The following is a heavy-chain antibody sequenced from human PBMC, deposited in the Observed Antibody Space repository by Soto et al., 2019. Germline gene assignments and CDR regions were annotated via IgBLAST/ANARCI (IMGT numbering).Heavy chain of an antibody. D-gene: IGHD3-22*01. CDR2: ISANGVKT. V-gene: IGHV3-23*01. Sequence: GGSLRLSCAASGFTFSSYSMNWVRQAPGKGLEWVSGISANGVKTYSADSVKGRFTMSRDNSKDTVYLEMNSLRAEDTAVYYCTKSRSAMIYYFDFWGLGALVTVSS. CDR3: TKSRSAMIYYFDF. CDR1: GFTFSSYS. J-gene: IGHJ4*02.